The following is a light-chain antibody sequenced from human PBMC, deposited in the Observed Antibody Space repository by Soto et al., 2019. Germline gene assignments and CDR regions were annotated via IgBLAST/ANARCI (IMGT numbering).Light chain of an antibody. CDR3: SSYAGSNNWV. CDR1: SSDVGNYKY. V-gene: IGLV2-8*01. Sequence: QSALTQSPSASGSPGQSVTISCTGTSSDVGNYKYVSWYQQHPGKAPKLMIYGVSKRPSGVPDRFSGSKSGNTASLTVSGLQAEDEADYYCSSYAGSNNWVFGGGTKLTVL. J-gene: IGLJ3*02. CDR2: GVS.